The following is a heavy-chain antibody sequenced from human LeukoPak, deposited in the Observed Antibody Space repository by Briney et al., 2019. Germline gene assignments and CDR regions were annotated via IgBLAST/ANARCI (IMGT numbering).Heavy chain of an antibody. CDR1: GYTFTSYC. CDR2: INPSGGST. D-gene: IGHD2-2*01. V-gene: IGHV1-46*01. CDR3: ARGQIVVVPPQLNVDY. Sequence: ASVKVSCKASGYTFTSYCMHWVRQAPGQGLEWMGIINPSGGSTSYAQKFQGRVTMTRDTSTSTVYMELSSLRSEDTAVYYCARGQIVVVPPQLNVDYWGQGTLVTVSS. J-gene: IGHJ4*02.